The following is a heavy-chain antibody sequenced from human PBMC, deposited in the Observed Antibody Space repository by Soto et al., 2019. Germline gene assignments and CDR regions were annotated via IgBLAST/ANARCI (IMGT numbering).Heavy chain of an antibody. CDR1: GYTFTSYG. J-gene: IGHJ5*02. Sequence: QVQLVQSGAEVKKPGASVKVSCKASGYTFTSYGVSWERQAPGQGLEWMGWISAYNGNTNYAQKLQGRVNKTTDTSTSTAYMELRSLRSDDTAVYYCARDLVVVAATNNWFDPWGQGTLVTVSS. V-gene: IGHV1-18*01. CDR3: ARDLVVVAATNNWFDP. D-gene: IGHD2-15*01. CDR2: ISAYNGNT.